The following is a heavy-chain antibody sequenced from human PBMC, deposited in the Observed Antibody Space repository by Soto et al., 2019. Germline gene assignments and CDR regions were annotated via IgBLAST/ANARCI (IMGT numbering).Heavy chain of an antibody. CDR1: GYTFTGYY. Sequence: GASVKVSCKASGYTFTGYYMHWVRQAPGQGLEWMGWINPNSGGTNYAQKFQGWVTMTRDTSISTAYMELSRLRSDDTAVYYCAREATVGFGDHYYYYGMDVWGQGTTVTVSS. CDR3: AREATVGFGDHYYYYGMDV. V-gene: IGHV1-2*04. D-gene: IGHD3-10*01. J-gene: IGHJ6*02. CDR2: INPNSGGT.